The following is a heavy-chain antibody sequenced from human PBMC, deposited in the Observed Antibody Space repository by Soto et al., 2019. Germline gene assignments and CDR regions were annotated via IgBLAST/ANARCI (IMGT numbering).Heavy chain of an antibody. J-gene: IGHJ4*02. CDR3: ARGRNGYYPDDY. CDR2: IYYICST. CDR1: GGSISSGDYY. Sequence: SETLSLTCTVSGGSISSGDYYWSWIRQPPRKGLEWIGYIYYICSTYYNPSLYSRVTISVVTSKSQFSLKLTSVSAADTAVYYCARGRNGYYPDDYWGQGTLVTVSS. D-gene: IGHD3-22*01. V-gene: IGHV4-30-4*01.